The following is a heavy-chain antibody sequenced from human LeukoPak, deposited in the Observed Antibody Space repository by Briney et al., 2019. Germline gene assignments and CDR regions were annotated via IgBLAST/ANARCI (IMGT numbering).Heavy chain of an antibody. CDR3: ARRGQHVWARYYDN. CDR2: IFYMGNT. Sequence: PSETLSLTCSVSGDSINSNNYYSGCFRQPPGKGLEWIESIFYMGNTNYNPSLKGRVTISVDTSKNQFSLQMNSVTAADTAVHYCARRGQHVWARYYDNWGRGTLVTVSS. V-gene: IGHV4-39*01. J-gene: IGHJ4*02. D-gene: IGHD7-27*01. CDR1: GDSINSNNYY.